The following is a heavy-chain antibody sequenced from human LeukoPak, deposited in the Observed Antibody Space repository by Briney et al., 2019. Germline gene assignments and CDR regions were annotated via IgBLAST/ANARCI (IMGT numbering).Heavy chain of an antibody. J-gene: IGHJ6*03. V-gene: IGHV3-30*02. CDR2: IRYDGSNK. CDR1: GFTFSSYG. Sequence: GGSLRLSCAASGFTFSSYGMHWVRQAPGKGLEWVAFIRYDGSNKYYADSVKGRFTISRDNSKNTLYLQMNSLRAEDTAVYYCAKDQHDFTVTKLEYYYYYYMDVWGKGTTVTVSS. D-gene: IGHD4-17*01. CDR3: AKDQHDFTVTKLEYYYYYYMDV.